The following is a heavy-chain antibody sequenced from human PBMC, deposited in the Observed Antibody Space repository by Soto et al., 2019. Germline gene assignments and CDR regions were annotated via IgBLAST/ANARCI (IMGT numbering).Heavy chain of an antibody. Sequence: SETLSLTCVVSGYSISRGYYWGWIRQPPGKGPEWIGSFYHSGRTYYNPSLKSRVTISVDTSKNQLSLNLSSVTAADTAVYYCAGDYGTVQNYFDFWGRGTLVTVSS. D-gene: IGHD4-17*01. CDR2: FYHSGRT. CDR3: AGDYGTVQNYFDF. J-gene: IGHJ4*02. CDR1: GYSISRGYY. V-gene: IGHV4-38-2*01.